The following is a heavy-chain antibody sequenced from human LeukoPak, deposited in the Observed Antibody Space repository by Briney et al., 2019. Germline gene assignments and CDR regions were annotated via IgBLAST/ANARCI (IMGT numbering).Heavy chain of an antibody. CDR2: ISYDGSNK. V-gene: IGHV3-30*04. CDR1: GFTFSSYA. CDR3: ARDGVEGWFGELLLVNYYYYYMDV. J-gene: IGHJ6*03. Sequence: GGSLRLSCAASGFTFSSYAMHWVRQAPGKGLEWVAVISYDGSNKYYADSVKGRFTISRDNSKNTLYLQMNSLRAEDTAVYYCARDGVEGWFGELLLVNYYYYYMDVWGKGTTVTVSS. D-gene: IGHD3-10*01.